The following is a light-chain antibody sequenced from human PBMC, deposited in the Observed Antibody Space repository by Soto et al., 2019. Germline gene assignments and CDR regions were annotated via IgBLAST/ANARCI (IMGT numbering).Light chain of an antibody. CDR1: QFIGNN. CDR2: AAS. V-gene: IGKV3-15*01. J-gene: IGKJ1*01. Sequence: EIMLTQSPATLSVSPGDTATLFCRASQFIGNNLAWYQQRPGQAPRLLIYAASTRATGVAPRFYGSRSGTDFTLTIYGLQSEDSAMYFCQQYDSFWTFGQGTKVSIK. CDR3: QQYDSFWT.